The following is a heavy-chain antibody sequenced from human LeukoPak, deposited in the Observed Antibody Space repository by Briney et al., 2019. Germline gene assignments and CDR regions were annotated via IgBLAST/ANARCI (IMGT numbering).Heavy chain of an antibody. CDR3: AKDYDSGTYFDY. Sequence: GGSLRLSCAVSGFTFSSYGMTWVRQAPGKGLGWVSSISGSGGSTYYADSVKGRFTISRDNSKNTLSLQMNSLRAEDTAVYYCAKDYDSGTYFDYWGQGTLVTVSS. CDR1: GFTFSSYG. CDR2: ISGSGGST. J-gene: IGHJ4*02. D-gene: IGHD3-10*01. V-gene: IGHV3-23*01.